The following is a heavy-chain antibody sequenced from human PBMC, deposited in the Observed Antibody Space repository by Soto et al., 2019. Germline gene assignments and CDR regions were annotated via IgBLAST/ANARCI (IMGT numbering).Heavy chain of an antibody. CDR3: ARSKIVGLVVDDFDI. V-gene: IGHV1-69*06. CDR1: GDTFNSHA. J-gene: IGHJ3*02. D-gene: IGHD2-15*01. Sequence: QVQLVQSGAEVKKPGSSVKVSCKVSGDTFNSHAITWVRQAPGQGLEWMGRIIPMFGTANYAQKFQGRVTITADTSTSTAYMELRSLRSEDTAVYYCARSKIVGLVVDDFDIWGQGTMVTVSS. CDR2: IIPMFGTA.